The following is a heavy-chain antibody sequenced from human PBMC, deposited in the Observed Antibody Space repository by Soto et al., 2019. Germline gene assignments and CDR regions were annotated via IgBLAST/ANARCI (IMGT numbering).Heavy chain of an antibody. V-gene: IGHV1-18*01. D-gene: IGHD6-6*01. CDR2: ISAYNGNT. J-gene: IGHJ4*02. CDR3: AREFGIRAARPRGNFDY. Sequence: ASVKVSCKASGYTFTSYGISWVRQAPGQGLEWMGWISAYNGNTNYAQKLQGRVTMTTDTSTSTAYMELRSLRSDDTAVYYCAREFGIRAARPRGNFDYWGQGTLVTVSS. CDR1: GYTFTSYG.